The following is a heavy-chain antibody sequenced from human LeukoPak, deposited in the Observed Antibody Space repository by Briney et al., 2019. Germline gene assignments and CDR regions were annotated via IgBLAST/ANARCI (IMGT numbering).Heavy chain of an antibody. CDR1: GGSISSYY. J-gene: IGHJ4*02. D-gene: IGHD3-16*01. CDR2: IFYSGSN. CDR3: ARGSINWGYFDY. Sequence: TSETLSLTCTVSGGSISSYYWSWIRQPPGKGLEWIGYIFYSGSNNYNPSLKSRVTISVDTSKNQFSLKLSSVTAADTAVYYCARGSINWGYFDYWGQGTLVTVSS. V-gene: IGHV4-59*01.